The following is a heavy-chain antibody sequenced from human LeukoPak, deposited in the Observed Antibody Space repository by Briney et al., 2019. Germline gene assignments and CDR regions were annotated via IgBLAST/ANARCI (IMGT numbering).Heavy chain of an antibody. V-gene: IGHV1-2*02. CDR1: GYTFTGYY. CDR2: INPNSGGT. CDR3: ARDRIEGITMVRGERRFVWFDP. J-gene: IGHJ5*02. Sequence: GASVKVSCKASGYTFTGYYMHWVRRAPGQGLEWMGWINPNSGGTNYAQKFQGRVTMTRDTSISTAYMELSRLRSDDTAVYYCARDRIEGITMVRGERRFVWFDPWGQGTLVTVSS. D-gene: IGHD3-10*01.